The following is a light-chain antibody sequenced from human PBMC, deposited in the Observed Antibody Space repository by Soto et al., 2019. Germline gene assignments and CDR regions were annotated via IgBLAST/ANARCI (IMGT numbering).Light chain of an antibody. J-gene: IGKJ2*03. V-gene: IGKV4-1*01. CDR1: QGVSSN. Sequence: DIVMTQSPDSLAVSLGERATLNCKSSQGVSSNVAWYQKKPGQPPRALLYSASTRESGVPDRFGGRESGTDFTLAISSLQAEDVAVYFCQPYYSLPQSFAQGNNLEIK. CDR2: SAS. CDR3: QPYYSLPQS.